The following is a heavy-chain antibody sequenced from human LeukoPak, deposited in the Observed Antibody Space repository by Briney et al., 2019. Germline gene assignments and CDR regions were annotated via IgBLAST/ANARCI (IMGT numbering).Heavy chain of an antibody. CDR2: ISSSGSTI. Sequence: GGSLRLSCAASGFTFSDYYMSWIRQAPGKGLEWVSYISSSGSTIYYADSVKGRFTISRDNAKNTLYVQMNSLRVDDTAVYYCAKEGTWFGVFAFDYWGQGTLVTVSS. CDR1: GFTFSDYY. J-gene: IGHJ4*02. V-gene: IGHV3-11*01. D-gene: IGHD3-10*01. CDR3: AKEGTWFGVFAFDY.